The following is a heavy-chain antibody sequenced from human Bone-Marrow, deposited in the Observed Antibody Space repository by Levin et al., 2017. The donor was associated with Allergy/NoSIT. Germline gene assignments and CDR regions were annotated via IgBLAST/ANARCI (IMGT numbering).Heavy chain of an antibody. CDR2: IYYSGST. CDR3: ARHSSSSRGWFDP. D-gene: IGHD6-6*01. CDR1: GGSISSYY. Sequence: SQTLSLTCTVSGGSISSYYWSWIRQPPGKGLEWIGYIYYSGSTNYNPSLKSRVTISVDTSKNQFSLKLSSVTAADAAVYYCARHSSSSRGWFDPWGQGTLVTVSS. J-gene: IGHJ5*02. V-gene: IGHV4-59*08.